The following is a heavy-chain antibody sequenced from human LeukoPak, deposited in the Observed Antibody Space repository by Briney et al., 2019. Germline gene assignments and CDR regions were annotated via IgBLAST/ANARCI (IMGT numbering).Heavy chain of an antibody. CDR3: ARKRGYSGSYYATLGVNWFDP. CDR2: INHSGST. Sequence: SETLSLTCAVYGGSFSGYYWSWIRQPPGKGLEWIGEINHSGSTNYNPSLKSRVTISVDTSKNQFSLKLSSVTAADTAVHYCARKRGYSGSYYATLGVNWFDPWGQGTLVTVSS. V-gene: IGHV4-34*01. D-gene: IGHD1-26*01. J-gene: IGHJ5*02. CDR1: GGSFSGYY.